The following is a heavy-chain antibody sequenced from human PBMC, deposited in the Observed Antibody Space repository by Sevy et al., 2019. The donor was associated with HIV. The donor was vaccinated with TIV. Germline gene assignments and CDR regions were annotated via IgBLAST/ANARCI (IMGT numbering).Heavy chain of an antibody. V-gene: IGHV3-7*01. Sequence: GGSLRLSCVGSGFTFTNFWMTWVRRAPGKGLEWVANIHQDGSEKNYVDAVKGRFIISKDDAKQSVFLQMNSLRVDDTAVYHCARVAAGRSFDYWGQGTLVTVSS. CDR3: ARVAAGRSFDY. J-gene: IGHJ4*02. D-gene: IGHD3-10*01. CDR2: IHQDGSEK. CDR1: GFTFTNFW.